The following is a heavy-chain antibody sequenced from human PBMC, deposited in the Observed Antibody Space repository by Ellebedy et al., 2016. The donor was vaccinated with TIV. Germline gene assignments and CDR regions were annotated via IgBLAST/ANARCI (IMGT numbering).Heavy chain of an antibody. D-gene: IGHD6-19*01. J-gene: IGHJ4*02. CDR3: AKQGAVAGSGFDY. CDR1: GFTFSSYG. V-gene: IGHV3-30*18. CDR2: ISYDGSNK. Sequence: GESLKISXAASGFTFSSYGMHWVRQAPGKGLEWVAVISYDGSNKYYADSVKGRFTISRDNSKNTLYVQMNSLRAEDTAVYYCAKQGAVAGSGFDYWGQGTLVAVSS.